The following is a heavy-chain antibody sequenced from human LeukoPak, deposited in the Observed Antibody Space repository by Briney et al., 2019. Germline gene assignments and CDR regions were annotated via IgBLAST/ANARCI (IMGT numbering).Heavy chain of an antibody. D-gene: IGHD1-1*01. CDR3: ATDRLEIYALHI. V-gene: IGHV1-24*01. CDR1: GYSLSDLS. Sequence: ASVRASCRVSGYSLSDLSIHWVRHVAAKGLEWMGGFEPEEGAHGETIFAQKFEDRLTLTEDTSAGTAYMELVRLTSEDTAVYYCATDRLEIYALHIWGQGTAVTVSS. CDR2: FEPEEGAHGET. J-gene: IGHJ3*02.